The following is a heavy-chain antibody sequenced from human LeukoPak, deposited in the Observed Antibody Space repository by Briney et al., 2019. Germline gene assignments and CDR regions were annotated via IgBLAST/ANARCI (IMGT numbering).Heavy chain of an antibody. Sequence: GGSLRLSCVASGFTFSANSMTWVRQAPGKGLDWVSSISVSGGGTYYADSVRGRFTISRDNSKNTLYLHMNSLRAEDTAVYYCVKDWRDESNCGGDCLQYWGQGTLVTVSS. D-gene: IGHD2-21*02. CDR3: VKDWRDESNCGGDCLQY. V-gene: IGHV3-23*01. J-gene: IGHJ4*02. CDR2: ISVSGGGT. CDR1: GFTFSANS.